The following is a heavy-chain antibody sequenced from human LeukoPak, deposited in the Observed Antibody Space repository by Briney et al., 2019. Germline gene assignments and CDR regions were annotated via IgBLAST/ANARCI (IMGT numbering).Heavy chain of an antibody. V-gene: IGHV3-48*04. Sequence: PGGSLRLSCAASGLTFSSYSMNWVRQAPGKGLEWVSYISSSSSTIYYADSVEGRFTISRDNDKNSIYLQMNSLRAEDTAVYYCAKDATPALGTVYMDVWGKGTTVTISS. J-gene: IGHJ6*03. CDR3: AKDATPALGTVYMDV. D-gene: IGHD6-13*01. CDR1: GLTFSSYS. CDR2: ISSSSSTI.